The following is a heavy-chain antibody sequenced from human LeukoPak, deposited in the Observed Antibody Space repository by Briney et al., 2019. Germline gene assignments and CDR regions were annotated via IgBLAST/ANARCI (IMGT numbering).Heavy chain of an antibody. Sequence: PSETLSLTCAVYGGSFSGYYWSWIRQPPGKGLEWIGEINHSGSTNYNPSLKSRVTISVDTSKNQFSLKLSSVTAADTAVYYCARHPIVVVVAANNWFDPWGQGTLVTVSS. V-gene: IGHV4-34*01. CDR2: INHSGST. CDR3: ARHPIVVVVAANNWFDP. D-gene: IGHD2-15*01. CDR1: GGSFSGYY. J-gene: IGHJ5*02.